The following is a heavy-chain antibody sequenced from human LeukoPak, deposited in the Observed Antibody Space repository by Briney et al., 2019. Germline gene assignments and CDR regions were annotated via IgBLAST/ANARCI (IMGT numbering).Heavy chain of an antibody. V-gene: IGHV4-39*07. J-gene: IGHJ4*02. CDR3: VSYSRSSPYFFDS. D-gene: IGHD6-6*01. Sequence: SETLSLTCTVSGGSISSSTYPWGWIRQPPGKGLEWIGNIHYSGSTYYNPSLKSRVTMSVDTSKNQFSLKLNSVTAADTAVYYCVSYSRSSPYFFDSWGQGALVTVSS. CDR2: IHYSGST. CDR1: GGSISSSTYP.